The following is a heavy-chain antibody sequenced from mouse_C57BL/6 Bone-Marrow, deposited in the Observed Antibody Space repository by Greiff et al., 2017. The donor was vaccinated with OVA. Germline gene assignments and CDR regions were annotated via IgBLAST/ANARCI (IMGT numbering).Heavy chain of an antibody. Sequence: EVMLVESGGGLVKPGGSLKLSCAASGFTFSSYAMSWVRQTPEKRLEWVATISDGGSYTYYPDNVKGRFTISRDNAKNNLYLQMSHLKSEDTAMYYCARDEGAAQAWFAYWGQGTTLTVSS. CDR2: ISDGGSYT. CDR1: GFTFSSYA. CDR3: ARDEGAAQAWFAY. V-gene: IGHV5-4*01. D-gene: IGHD3-2*02. J-gene: IGHJ2*01.